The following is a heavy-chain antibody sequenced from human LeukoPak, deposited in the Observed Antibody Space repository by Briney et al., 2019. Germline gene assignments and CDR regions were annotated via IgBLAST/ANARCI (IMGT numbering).Heavy chain of an antibody. CDR2: TNLDGSTT. J-gene: IGHJ4*02. CDR1: GFTFSTYW. V-gene: IGHV3-74*01. D-gene: IGHD3-9*01. Sequence: GGSLRLSCAASGFTFSTYWMHWVRQAPGKGLVWVVRTNLDGSTTSYAASVKGRFTISRDNAKNTLYLQMNSLRAEDTGVYYCARAVDLDFRGQGTLVTVSS. CDR3: ARAVDLDF.